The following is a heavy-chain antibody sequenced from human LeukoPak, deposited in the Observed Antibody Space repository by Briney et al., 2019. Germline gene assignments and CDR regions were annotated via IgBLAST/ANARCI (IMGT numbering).Heavy chain of an antibody. CDR3: ARDILTGNALGH. J-gene: IGHJ4*02. CDR1: GYTITGYY. D-gene: IGHD3-9*01. Sequence: ASVKVSCKASGYTITGYYMHWVRQAPGQGLEWMGWINPNNDGSIYAQKFQGRVTMTRDTSINTAYMELSRLRSDDTAVYFCARDILTGNALGHWGQGTQVTVSS. V-gene: IGHV1-2*02. CDR2: INPNNDGS.